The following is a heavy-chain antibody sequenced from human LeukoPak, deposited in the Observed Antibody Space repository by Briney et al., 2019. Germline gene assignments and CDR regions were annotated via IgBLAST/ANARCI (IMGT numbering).Heavy chain of an antibody. D-gene: IGHD5-18*01. Sequence: PGGSLRLPCAASGFPFSRYAMHWVRQAPGKGLEWLAVTSYDGSNKYYADSVKGRFTISRDDSKNTLFVQMNSLRPEDTAVYFCARASRGYSDGFNFDYWGQGTLVIVSS. CDR1: GFPFSRYA. CDR3: ARASRGYSDGFNFDY. CDR2: TSYDGSNK. V-gene: IGHV3-30*01. J-gene: IGHJ4*02.